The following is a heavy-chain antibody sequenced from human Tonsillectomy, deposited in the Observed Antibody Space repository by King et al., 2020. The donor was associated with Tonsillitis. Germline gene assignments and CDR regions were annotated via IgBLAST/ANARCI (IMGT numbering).Heavy chain of an antibody. J-gene: IGHJ3*02. D-gene: IGHD3-22*01. CDR3: ARRMIVGAGMTTAFDI. CDR1: GYSFTSYW. Sequence: QLVQSGAEVKKPGESLKISCKGSGYSFTSYWIGWVRQKPGKGLEWMGIIYPGDSDTKYRPSFQDQVTISADKSISTAYLQWSSLKASDTAMYYCARRMIVGAGMTTAFDIWGQGTMVTGSS. CDR2: IYPGDSDT. V-gene: IGHV5-51*01.